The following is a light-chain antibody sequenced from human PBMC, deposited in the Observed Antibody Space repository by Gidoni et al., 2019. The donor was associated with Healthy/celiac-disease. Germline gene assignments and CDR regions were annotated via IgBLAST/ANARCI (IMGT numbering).Light chain of an antibody. V-gene: IGKV3-20*01. CDR2: GAS. CDR1: QSVSSSY. J-gene: IGKJ4*01. CDR3: QQYGSSLLT. Sequence: IVLTQPPGTLSLSPGERATLSCRASQSVSSSYLAWYQQKPGQAPRLLIYGASSRATGIPDRFSGSGSGTDFTLTISRLEPEDVAVYYCQQYGSSLLTFGGGTKVEIK.